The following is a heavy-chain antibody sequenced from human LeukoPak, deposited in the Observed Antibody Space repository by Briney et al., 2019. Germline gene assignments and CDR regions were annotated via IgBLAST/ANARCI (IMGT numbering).Heavy chain of an antibody. D-gene: IGHD6-19*01. CDR3: ARPSPPSGEQWLVPGDAFDI. Sequence: PSETLSLTCAVYGGSFSGYYWGWIRQPPGKGLEWIGSIYYSGSTYYNPSLKSRVTISVDTSKNQFSLKLSSVTAADTAVYYCARPSPPSGEQWLVPGDAFDIWGQGTMVTVSS. CDR2: IYYSGST. CDR1: GGSFSGYY. J-gene: IGHJ3*02. V-gene: IGHV4-39*01.